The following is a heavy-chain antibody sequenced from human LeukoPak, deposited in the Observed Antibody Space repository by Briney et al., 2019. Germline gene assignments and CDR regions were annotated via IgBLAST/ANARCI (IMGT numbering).Heavy chain of an antibody. CDR1: GFTFTSSA. Sequence: SVKVSCKASGFTFTSSAVQWVRQARGQRLEWIGWTVVGSGNTNYAQKFQERVTITRDMSTSTAYMELSSLRSEDTAVYYCAAGVVVAAPYYYGMDVWGKGTTVTVSS. D-gene: IGHD2-15*01. CDR2: TVVGSGNT. J-gene: IGHJ6*04. CDR3: AAGVVVAAPYYYGMDV. V-gene: IGHV1-58*01.